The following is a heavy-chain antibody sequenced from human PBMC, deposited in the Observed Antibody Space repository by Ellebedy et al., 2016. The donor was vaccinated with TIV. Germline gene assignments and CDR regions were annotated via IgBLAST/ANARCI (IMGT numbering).Heavy chain of an antibody. CDR2: LNPDSGNT. V-gene: IGHV1-8*01. D-gene: IGHD5-18*01. CDR1: GYTFTSPE. J-gene: IGHJ4*02. CDR3: ARGERQLWFPGRY. Sequence: ASSVKVSCKASGYTFTSPEINWVRQAPGQGLAWMGWLNPDSGNTAYPQKFQGRVTMTTDTSISTVYMELSSLRSEETAVYYCARGERQLWFPGRYWGQGTLVTVSS.